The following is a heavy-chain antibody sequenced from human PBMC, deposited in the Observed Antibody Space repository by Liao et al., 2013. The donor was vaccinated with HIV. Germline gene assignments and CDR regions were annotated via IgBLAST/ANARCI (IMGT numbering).Heavy chain of an antibody. CDR2: VNHSVST. V-gene: IGHV4-34*03. CDR1: GGSFSGYY. Sequence: QVQLQQWGAGLLKPSETLSLTCAVYGGSFSGYYWSWIRQPPGNGAWSGLGKVNHSVSTYYNPSLKVRVTISVDTSKSSSPSKLSSVTAADTAVYYCVARAIFGVDVSDSWGQGTLVTVSS. CDR3: VARAIFGVDVSDS. D-gene: IGHD3-3*01. J-gene: IGHJ4*02.